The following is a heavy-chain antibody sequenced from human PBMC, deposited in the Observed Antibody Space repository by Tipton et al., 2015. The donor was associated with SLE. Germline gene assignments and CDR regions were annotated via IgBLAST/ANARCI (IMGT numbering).Heavy chain of an antibody. CDR2: IYYSGST. J-gene: IGHJ4*02. V-gene: IGHV4-59*01. Sequence: TLSLTCTVSGGSISRYYWSWIRQSPEKGLEWIGYIYYSGSTKYNPSLESRVTISVDTSKNQFSLKLSSVTVADTAVYYCVRVGGAYDQYYFDSWGQGTLVTVSS. CDR1: GGSISRYY. CDR3: VRVGGAYDQYYFDS. D-gene: IGHD5-12*01.